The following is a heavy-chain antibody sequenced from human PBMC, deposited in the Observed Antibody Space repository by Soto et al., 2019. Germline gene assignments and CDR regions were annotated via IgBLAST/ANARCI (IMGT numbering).Heavy chain of an antibody. J-gene: IGHJ6*03. CDR1: GFTFSDYY. CDR3: ARAGSAYSNPLGFGYYYYYMDV. D-gene: IGHD4-4*01. V-gene: IGHV3-11*01. CDR2: ISSSGSTI. Sequence: QVQLVESGGGLVKPGGSLRLSCAASGFTFSDYYMSWIHQAPGKGLEWVSYISSSGSTIYYADSVKGRFTISRDNAKNSLYLQMNSLRAEDTAVYYCARAGSAYSNPLGFGYYYYYMDVWGKGTTVTVSS.